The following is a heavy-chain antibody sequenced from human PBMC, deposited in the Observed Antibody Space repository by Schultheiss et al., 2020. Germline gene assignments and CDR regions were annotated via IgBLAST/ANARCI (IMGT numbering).Heavy chain of an antibody. Sequence: SQTLSLTCTVSGGSISSGGYFWGWIRQTPEKGLEWIASIHSTDSIYYNPSLKSRATIYLDTSKNQFSLRLSSVTAADSAVYFCVSQTKAVARWGQGTQVTVSS. V-gene: IGHV4-39*01. CDR3: VSQTKAVAR. D-gene: IGHD6-19*01. J-gene: IGHJ4*02. CDR2: IHSTDSI. CDR1: GGSISSGGYF.